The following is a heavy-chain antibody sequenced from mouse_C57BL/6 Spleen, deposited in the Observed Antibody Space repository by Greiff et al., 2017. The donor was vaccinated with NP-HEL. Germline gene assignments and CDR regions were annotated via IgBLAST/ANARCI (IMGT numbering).Heavy chain of an antibody. CDR2: INPSYGGT. V-gene: IGHV1-53*01. Sequence: QVQLQQPGTELVKPGASVKLSCKSSGFTFTSYWMHLVKHSPPPGLDLICIINPSYGGTNYNEKFKSKATLTVDKSSSTAYMQRSGLTSEDSADYYRARGRGYLDYWGQGTTLTVSS. CDR3: ARGRGYLDY. J-gene: IGHJ2*01. CDR1: GFTFTSYW.